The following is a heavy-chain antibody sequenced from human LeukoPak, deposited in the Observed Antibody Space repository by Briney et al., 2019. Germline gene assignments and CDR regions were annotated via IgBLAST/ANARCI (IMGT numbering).Heavy chain of an antibody. CDR1: GYTFTGYY. J-gene: IGHJ4*02. CDR2: INPNSGDT. V-gene: IGHV1-2*02. CDR3: ARMESSTSRPFVY. Sequence: ASVKVSCKASGYTFTGYYMHWVRQAPGQGLEWMGWINPNSGDTNYAQKFQGRVTMTRDTSISTAYMELSRLRSDDTAVYYCARMESSTSRPFVYWGQGTLVTVSS. D-gene: IGHD2-2*01.